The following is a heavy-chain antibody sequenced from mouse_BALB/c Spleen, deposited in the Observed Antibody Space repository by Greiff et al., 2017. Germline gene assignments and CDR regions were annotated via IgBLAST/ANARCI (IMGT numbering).Heavy chain of an antibody. Sequence: QVQLQQSGAELMKPGASVKISCKATGYTFSSYWIEWVKQRPGHGLEWIGEILPGSGSTNYNEKFKGKATFTADTSSNTAYMQLSSLTSEDSAVYYCARTYGNYDWFAYWGQGTLVTVSA. CDR3: ARTYGNYDWFAY. V-gene: IGHV1-9*01. D-gene: IGHD2-1*01. CDR1: GYTFSSYW. J-gene: IGHJ3*01. CDR2: ILPGSGST.